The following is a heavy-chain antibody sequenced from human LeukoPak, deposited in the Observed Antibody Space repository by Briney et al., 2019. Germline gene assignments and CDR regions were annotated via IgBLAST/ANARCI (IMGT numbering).Heavy chain of an antibody. Sequence: GGSLRLSCAASGFTFSDYYMSWIRQAPGKGLEWVSYISSSGITIYYAGSVKGRFTISRDNAENPMYLQMNSLRAEDTVVYYCARADHYYYYMDVWGKGTTVTVSS. V-gene: IGHV3-11*04. J-gene: IGHJ6*03. CDR2: ISSSGITI. CDR1: GFTFSDYY. CDR3: ARADHYYYYMDV.